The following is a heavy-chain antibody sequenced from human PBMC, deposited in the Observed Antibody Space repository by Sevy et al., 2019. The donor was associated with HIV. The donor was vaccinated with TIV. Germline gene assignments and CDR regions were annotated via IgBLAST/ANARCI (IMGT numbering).Heavy chain of an antibody. CDR3: TRPYGSGSWEAFDI. CDR2: ISSSSNYI. D-gene: IGHD3-10*01. Sequence: RGCLRLSCAASGFTFSTYTMNWVRQAPGKGLQWVSSISSSSNYIYYADSVKGRFTISRDNAKNSLYIQINSLRAEDTAVYYCTRPYGSGSWEAFDIWGQGTMVIVSS. CDR1: GFTFSTYT. V-gene: IGHV3-21*01. J-gene: IGHJ3*02.